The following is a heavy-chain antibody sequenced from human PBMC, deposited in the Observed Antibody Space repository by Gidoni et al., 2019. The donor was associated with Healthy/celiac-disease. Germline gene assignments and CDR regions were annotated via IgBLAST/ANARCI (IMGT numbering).Heavy chain of an antibody. CDR3: ARASGGSYNDY. J-gene: IGHJ4*02. D-gene: IGHD1-26*01. Sequence: QVQLVESGGGVVQPGRSLRLSCAASGFTFSSYAMHWVRQAPGKGLEWVAVISYDGSNKYYADSVKGRFTISRDNSKNTLYLQMNSLRAEDTAVYYCARASGGSYNDYWGQGTLVTVSS. CDR1: GFTFSSYA. V-gene: IGHV3-30*04. CDR2: ISYDGSNK.